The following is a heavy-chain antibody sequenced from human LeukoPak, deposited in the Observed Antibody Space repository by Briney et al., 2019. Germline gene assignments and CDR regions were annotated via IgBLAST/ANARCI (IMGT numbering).Heavy chain of an antibody. CDR3: ARDGSSLTYYFDF. CDR1: GYSFTDYY. Sequence: ASVQVSCKASGYSFTDYYIHWVRQAPGQGLEWMGWINSHSGGTNYAQKFQGRVIMTRDTSTTTVYMEVTRLRSDDTALYYCARDGSSLTYYFDFWGQGPLVTVSS. CDR2: INSHSGGT. J-gene: IGHJ4*02. V-gene: IGHV1-2*02.